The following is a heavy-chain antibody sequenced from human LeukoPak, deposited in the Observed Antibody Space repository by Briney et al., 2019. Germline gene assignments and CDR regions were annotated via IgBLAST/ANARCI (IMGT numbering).Heavy chain of an antibody. CDR3: ARDSGYAFDT. Sequence: QTGGSLRLSCAASGFTFSNYAMTWVRQAPGKGLEWVSGISGSGGTTYYADSVKGRFTISSDNAKNSLYLQMNTLRDEDTAVYFCARDSGYAFDTWGQGTMVTVSS. V-gene: IGHV3-23*01. D-gene: IGHD2-15*01. CDR2: ISGSGGTT. J-gene: IGHJ3*02. CDR1: GFTFSNYA.